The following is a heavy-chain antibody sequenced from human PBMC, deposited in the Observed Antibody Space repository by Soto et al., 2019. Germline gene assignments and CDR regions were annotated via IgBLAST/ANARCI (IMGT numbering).Heavy chain of an antibody. V-gene: IGHV3-23*01. J-gene: IGHJ4*02. CDR3: AKSSGYYDSRARFDY. Sequence: EVQLLESGGGLVQPGGSLRLSCAAPGFSFNSFAMSWVRQAPGKGLEWVSATSGDGYSTYYADSVKGRFTVSRDNSNNTHYLQMDSLRAEDTAVYYCAKSSGYYDSRARFDYWGQGSLVTVSS. CDR2: TSGDGYST. D-gene: IGHD3-22*01. CDR1: GFSFNSFA.